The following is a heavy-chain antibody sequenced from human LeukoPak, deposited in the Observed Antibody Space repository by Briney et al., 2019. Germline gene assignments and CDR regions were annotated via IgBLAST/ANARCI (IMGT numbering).Heavy chain of an antibody. CDR3: ARGQAAHIDYYYYYYMDV. J-gene: IGHJ6*03. Sequence: PSETLSLTCTVSGGSISSGSYYWSWIRQPAGKGLEWIGRIYTSGSTNYNPSLKSRVTISVDTSKNQFSLKLSSVTAADTAVYYCARGQAAHIDYYYYYYMDVWGKGTTVTVSS. CDR2: IYTSGST. V-gene: IGHV4-61*02. D-gene: IGHD6-6*01. CDR1: GGSISSGSYY.